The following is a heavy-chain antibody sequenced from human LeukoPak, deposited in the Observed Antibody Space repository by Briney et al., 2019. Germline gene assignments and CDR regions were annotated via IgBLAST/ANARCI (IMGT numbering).Heavy chain of an antibody. CDR3: ARHGYDFWSGYPIPDY. CDR2: IYYSGST. J-gene: IGHJ4*02. V-gene: IGHV4-39*01. CDR1: GGSISSSSYY. Sequence: SETLSLTCTLSGGSISSSSYYWGWVRQPPGKGLEWIGSIYYSGSTYYNPSLKSRVTISVDTSKNQFSLKLSSVTAADTAVYYCARHGYDFWSGYPIPDYWGQGTLVTVSS. D-gene: IGHD3-3*01.